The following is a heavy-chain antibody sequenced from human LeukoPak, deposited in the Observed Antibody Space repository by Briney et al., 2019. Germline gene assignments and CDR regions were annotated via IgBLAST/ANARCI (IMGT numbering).Heavy chain of an antibody. V-gene: IGHV3-53*01. J-gene: IGHJ4*02. CDR2: IYSGGNT. Sequence: GGSLRLSCTVSGFTVSSNSMSWVRQAPGKGLEWVSFIYSGGNTHYSDSVKGRFTISRDNSKNTLYFQKNSLRADDTAVYYCARRAGEYSHPYDYWGQGTLVTVSS. CDR1: GFTVSSNS. D-gene: IGHD4-17*01. CDR3: ARRAGEYSHPYDY.